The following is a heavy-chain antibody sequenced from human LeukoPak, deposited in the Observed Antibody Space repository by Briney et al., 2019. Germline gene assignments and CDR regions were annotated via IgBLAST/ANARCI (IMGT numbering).Heavy chain of an antibody. J-gene: IGHJ4*02. CDR2: ISTSSSSSYI. CDR3: ARRATTERGHSYGLDY. D-gene: IGHD5-18*01. CDR1: GFTFSSYH. Sequence: GGSLRLSCVVSGFTFSSYHMNWVRQAPGKGLEWVSSISTSSSSSYIYYADSVTGRFTISRDNAKNSLYLQMNILRAEDTAVYYCARRATTERGHSYGLDYWGQGTLVTVSS. V-gene: IGHV3-21*01.